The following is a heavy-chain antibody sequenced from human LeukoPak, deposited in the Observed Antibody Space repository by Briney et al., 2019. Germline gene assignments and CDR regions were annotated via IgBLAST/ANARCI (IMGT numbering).Heavy chain of an antibody. J-gene: IGHJ4*02. D-gene: IGHD3-16*01. CDR2: VSTYNGNT. CDR3: ASGLGAYVD. CDR1: GDPFPSYG. Sequence: ASVKVSCKVSGDPFPSYGFSWVRQAPGQGLEWVGWVSTYNGNTNYAQKFQDRVTMTTDTSTNTAYMELRSLRSDDTAVYFCASGLGAYVDWGQGTLITVSS. V-gene: IGHV1-18*01.